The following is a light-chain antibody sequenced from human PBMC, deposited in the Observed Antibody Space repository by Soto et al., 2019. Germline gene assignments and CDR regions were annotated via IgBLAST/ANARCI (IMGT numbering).Light chain of an antibody. J-gene: IGLJ1*01. CDR1: SSNIGKNY. V-gene: IGLV1-51*01. CDR2: ENN. CDR3: ATWDSSLNAYV. Sequence: QSVLTQPPSVSATPGQKVTISCSGSSSNIGKNYVSWYQQFPGTAPRLLIYENNKGPSGIPDRFSGSKSGTSATLGIAGLQTGDEADYYCATWDSSLNAYVFGIGTKLTV.